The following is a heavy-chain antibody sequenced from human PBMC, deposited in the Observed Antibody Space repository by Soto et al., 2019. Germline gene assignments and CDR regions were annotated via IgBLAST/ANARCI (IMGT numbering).Heavy chain of an antibody. J-gene: IGHJ4*02. CDR1: VFTFSSYA. V-gene: IGHV3-23*01. CDR2: ISGSGGST. Sequence: PGGSLRLSCAASVFTFSSYAMSWVRQAPGKGLEWVSAISGSGGSTYYADSVKGRFTISRDNSKNTLYLQMNSLRAEDTAVYYCAKDSEVEIVVVPAASPFDYWGQGTLVTVSS. D-gene: IGHD2-2*01. CDR3: AKDSEVEIVVVPAASPFDY.